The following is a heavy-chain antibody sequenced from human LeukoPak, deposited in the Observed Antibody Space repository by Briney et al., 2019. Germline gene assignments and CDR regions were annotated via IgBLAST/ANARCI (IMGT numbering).Heavy chain of an antibody. V-gene: IGHV4-39*07. CDR2: INHSGST. CDR3: ARLRYFDY. Sequence: PSETLSLTCTVSGGSISSGGYYWSWIRQPPGKGLEWIGEINHSGSTNYNPSLKSRVTISVDTSKNQFSLKLSSVTAADTAVYYCARLRYFDYWGQGTLVTVSS. J-gene: IGHJ4*02. CDR1: GGSISSGGYY.